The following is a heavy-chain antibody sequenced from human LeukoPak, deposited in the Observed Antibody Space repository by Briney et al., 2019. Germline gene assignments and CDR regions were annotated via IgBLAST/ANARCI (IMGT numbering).Heavy chain of an antibody. CDR2: ISYDGSNK. CDR3: AREAVTTHGYYYYYMDV. V-gene: IGHV3-30*04. Sequence: PGGSLRLSCAASGFTFSSYAMHWVRQAPGKGLEWVAVISYDGSNKYYADSVKGRFTISRDNSKNTLYLQMNSLRAEDTAVYYCAREAVTTHGYYYYYMDVWGKGTTVTVSS. CDR1: GFTFSSYA. D-gene: IGHD4-17*01. J-gene: IGHJ6*03.